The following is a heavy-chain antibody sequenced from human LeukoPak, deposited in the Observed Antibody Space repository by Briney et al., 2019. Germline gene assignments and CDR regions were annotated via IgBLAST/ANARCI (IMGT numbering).Heavy chain of an antibody. J-gene: IGHJ6*03. CDR2: INPNSGGT. CDR3: ARASYSNYYYYYYMDV. V-gene: IGHV1-2*02. Sequence: ASVKVSCKASGYTFTGYYMHWVRQAPGQGLEWMGWINPNSGGTNYAQKFRGRVTMTRDTSISTAYMELSRLRSDDTVVYYCARASYSNYYYYYYMDVWGKGTTVTVSS. D-gene: IGHD4-11*01. CDR1: GYTFTGYY.